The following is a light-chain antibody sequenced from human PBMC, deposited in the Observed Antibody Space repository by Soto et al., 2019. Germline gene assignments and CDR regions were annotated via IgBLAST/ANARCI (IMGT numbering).Light chain of an antibody. V-gene: IGKV1-12*01. CDR1: QTISSW. CDR2: LAS. Sequence: DIQMTQSPSTLSGSVGDRVTITCRASQTISSWLAWYQQKPGKAPKLLIYLASTLQGGVPSRFSGSGSGTDFSLTISSLQPEDCAIYFCQQANSFPITFGQGTRLEIK. J-gene: IGKJ5*01. CDR3: QQANSFPIT.